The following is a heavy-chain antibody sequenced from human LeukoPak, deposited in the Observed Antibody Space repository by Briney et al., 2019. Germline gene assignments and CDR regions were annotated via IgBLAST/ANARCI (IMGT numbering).Heavy chain of an antibody. V-gene: IGHV3-7*01. Sequence: VQPEGSLRLSCAASGFTFSNYWMSWVRQAPGKGLEWVANIKQGGIEKYYVDSVRGRFTISRDNAKNSLYLQMNSLRAEDTAVYYCAREWGPAAISSAIDYWGQGTLVTVSS. CDR1: GFTFSNYW. D-gene: IGHD2-2*02. CDR2: IKQGGIEK. J-gene: IGHJ4*02. CDR3: AREWGPAAISSAIDY.